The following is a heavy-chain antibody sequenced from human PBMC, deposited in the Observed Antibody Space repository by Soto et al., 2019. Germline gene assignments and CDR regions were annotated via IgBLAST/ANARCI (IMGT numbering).Heavy chain of an antibody. CDR3: AVYSSGWTPFDY. D-gene: IGHD6-19*01. V-gene: IGHV1-58*01. J-gene: IGHJ4*02. CDR2: IVVGSGNT. Sequence: SVKVSFKASGFTFTSSAVQWVRQARGQRLEWIGWIVVGSGNTNYAQKFQERVTITRDMSTSTAYMELSSLRSEDTAVYYCAVYSSGWTPFDYWGQGTLVTVSS. CDR1: GFTFTSSA.